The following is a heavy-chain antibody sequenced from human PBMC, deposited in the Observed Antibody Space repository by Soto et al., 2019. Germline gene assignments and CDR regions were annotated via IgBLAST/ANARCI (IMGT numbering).Heavy chain of an antibody. CDR2: TYYRSKWYN. J-gene: IGHJ4*02. V-gene: IGHV6-1*01. CDR1: GDSVSSNSAA. Sequence: SQTLSLTCAISGDSVSSNSAAWNWIRQSPSRGLEWLGRTYYRSKWYNDHAVSVKSRITINPDTSKNQFSLKLSSVTAADTAVYYCARTYWSGWGRRLFDSWGQGALVTVSS. CDR3: ARTYWSGWGRRLFDS. D-gene: IGHD3-3*01.